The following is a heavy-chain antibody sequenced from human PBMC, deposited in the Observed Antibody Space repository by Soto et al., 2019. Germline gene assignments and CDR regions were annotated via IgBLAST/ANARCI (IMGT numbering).Heavy chain of an antibody. CDR1: GCSISSCRYY. CDR2: LYYSGST. CDR3: ARNDMYGYPHHFDY. D-gene: IGHD3-9*01. J-gene: IGHJ4*02. V-gene: IGHV4-39*02. Sequence: PAETLSLTCTGSGCSISSCRYYWGWLRPRPGQGLEWIRCLYYSGSTYYNPSLKNLVTISVNTFKNHFSLKRSFATAAATAVYYCARNDMYGYPHHFDYWGQGTMVTVSS.